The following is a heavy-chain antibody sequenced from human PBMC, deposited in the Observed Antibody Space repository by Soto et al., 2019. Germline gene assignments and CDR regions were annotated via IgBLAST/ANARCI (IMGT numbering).Heavy chain of an antibody. D-gene: IGHD3-22*01. CDR3: ARARSPASGYYCYDFDY. CDR1: GGTFSSYA. V-gene: IGHV1-69*13. Sequence: SVKVSCKASGGTFSSYAISWVRQAPGQGLEWMGGIIPTFGTANYAQKFQGRVTITADESTSTAYMELSSLRSEDTAVYYCARARSPASGYYCYDFDYWGQGTLVTVAS. CDR2: IIPTFGTA. J-gene: IGHJ4*02.